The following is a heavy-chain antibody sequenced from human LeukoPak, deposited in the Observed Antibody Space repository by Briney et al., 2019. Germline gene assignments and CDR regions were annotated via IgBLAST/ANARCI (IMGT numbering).Heavy chain of an antibody. V-gene: IGHV5-51*01. CDR2: IYPGDSDT. CDR3: ARHDGYYYESSGYFV. Sequence: PGESLKISCKGSGYSFTSYWIGWVRQMPGKGLEWMGIIYPGDSDTRYSPSFQGQVTISADKSTSTAYLQWSSLKASDTAIYYCARHDGYYYESSGYFVWGQGTLVTVAS. J-gene: IGHJ4*02. D-gene: IGHD3-22*01. CDR1: GYSFTSYW.